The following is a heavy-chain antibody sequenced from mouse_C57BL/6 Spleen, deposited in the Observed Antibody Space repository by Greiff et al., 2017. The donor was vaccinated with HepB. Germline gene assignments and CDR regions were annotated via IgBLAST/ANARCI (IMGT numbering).Heavy chain of an antibody. CDR1: GYTFTDYY. V-gene: IGHV1-19*01. CDR3: ARGDSYDYYAMDY. CDR2: INPYNGGT. J-gene: IGHJ4*01. Sequence: EVQLQQSGPVLVKPGASVKMSCKASGYTFTDYYMNWVKQSHGKSLEWIGVINPYNGGTSYNQKFEGKATLTVDKSSSKAYMVLNRLTSEDSAVYYCARGDSYDYYAMDYWGQGTSVTVSS. D-gene: IGHD2-10*02.